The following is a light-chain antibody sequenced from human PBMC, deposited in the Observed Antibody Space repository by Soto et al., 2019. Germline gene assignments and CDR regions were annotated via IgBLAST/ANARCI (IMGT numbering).Light chain of an antibody. Sequence: ELVLTQSPGTLSLSPGERATLSCSASESVSSSYLAWYQQKPGQAPRLLIYGASSRATGIPDRFSCSGSGTDFTLTIRGMEPEDFAVYYCQQYGSSPSYTFGQGTKLEIK. J-gene: IGKJ2*01. V-gene: IGKV3-20*01. CDR3: QQYGSSPSYT. CDR2: GAS. CDR1: ESVSSSY.